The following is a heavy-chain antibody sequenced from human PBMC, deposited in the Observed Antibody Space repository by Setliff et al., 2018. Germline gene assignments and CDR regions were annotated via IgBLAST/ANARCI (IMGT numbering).Heavy chain of an antibody. J-gene: IGHJ6*02. CDR2: INASGST. CDR1: GGSISSYY. Sequence: SETLSLTCTVSGGSISSYYWIWIRQPAGKGLEWIGRINASGSTNYNPSLKSRVTVSLDTSKNQFSLKLTSVTAADTAVYYCARDQWVRSPPLYFSYSMDVWGQGTTVTVSS. CDR3: ARDQWVRSPPLYFSYSMDV. V-gene: IGHV4-4*07. D-gene: IGHD5-12*01.